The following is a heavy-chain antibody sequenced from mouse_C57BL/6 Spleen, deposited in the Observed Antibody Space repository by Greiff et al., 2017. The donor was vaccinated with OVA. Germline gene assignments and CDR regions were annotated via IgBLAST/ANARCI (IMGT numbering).Heavy chain of an antibody. CDR1: GYAFTNYL. D-gene: IGHD2-3*01. V-gene: IGHV1-54*01. CDR2: INPGSGGT. CDR3: ARLFDDGYY. J-gene: IGHJ2*01. Sequence: VQRVESGAELVRPGTSVKVSCKASGYAFTNYLIEWVKQRPGQGLEWIGVINPGSGGTNYNEKFKGKATLTADKSSSTAYMQLSSLTSEDSAVYFCARLFDDGYYWGQGTTLTVSS.